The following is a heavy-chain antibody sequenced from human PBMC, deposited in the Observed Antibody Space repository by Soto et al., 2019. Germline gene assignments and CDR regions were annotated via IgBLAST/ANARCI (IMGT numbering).Heavy chain of an antibody. V-gene: IGHV3-15*01. CDR3: TTDSPGCDSSGWYRRAYYYYYMDV. D-gene: IGHD6-19*01. CDR2: INSKTDGGTT. J-gene: IGHJ6*03. Sequence: EVQLVESGGGLVKPGGSLRLSCAXXGFXFXNXWMSWVRQAPGKGLEWVGRINSKTDGGTTDYAAPGKGRFANSRDDSNNPLYLQMHSLKTEDTAVSYCTTDSPGCDSSGWYRRAYYYYYMDVWGKGTTVTVSS. CDR1: GFXFXNXW.